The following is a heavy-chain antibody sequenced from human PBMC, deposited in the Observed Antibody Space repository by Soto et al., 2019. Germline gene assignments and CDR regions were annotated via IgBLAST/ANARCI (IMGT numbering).Heavy chain of an antibody. CDR2: IFYSGST. J-gene: IGHJ4*02. D-gene: IGHD6-19*01. Sequence: NPSETLSLTCSVSGGSISGHYWTWIRQSPGKGLEWIGYIFYSGSTSYNPSLKSRVTISVDTSKNQFSLKMSSVTAADTAVYYCARVGSSGWSPDYWGRGTLVTVSS. CDR3: ARVGSSGWSPDY. CDR1: GGSISGHY. V-gene: IGHV4-59*11.